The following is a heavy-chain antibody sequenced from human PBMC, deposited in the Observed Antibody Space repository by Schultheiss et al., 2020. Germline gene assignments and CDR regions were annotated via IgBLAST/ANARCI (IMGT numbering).Heavy chain of an antibody. V-gene: IGHV3-23*01. J-gene: IGHJ3*02. D-gene: IGHD2-2*01. CDR3: ARDELGYCSSTSCYGGVGAFDI. Sequence: GGSLRLSCAASGFTFSSYAMSWVRQAPGKGLEWVSTIDTTGDTYYSDSVKGRFTISRDNSKNTLYLQMNSLRAEDTAVYYCARDELGYCSSTSCYGGVGAFDIWGQGTMVTVSS. CDR1: GFTFSSYA. CDR2: IDTTGDT.